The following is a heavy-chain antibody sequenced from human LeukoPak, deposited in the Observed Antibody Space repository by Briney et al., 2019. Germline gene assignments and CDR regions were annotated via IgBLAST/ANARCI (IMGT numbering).Heavy chain of an antibody. CDR1: GFTFSNAW. Sequence: GGSLRLSCAASGFTFSNAWMSWVRQAPGKGLEWVGRIKSKTDGGTTDYAAPVKGRFTISRDDSKNTLYLQMNSLKTEDTAVYYCTTDYYYDSSGYLDWGQGTLVTVSS. D-gene: IGHD3-22*01. CDR2: IKSKTDGGTT. V-gene: IGHV3-15*01. CDR3: TTDYYYDSSGYLD. J-gene: IGHJ4*02.